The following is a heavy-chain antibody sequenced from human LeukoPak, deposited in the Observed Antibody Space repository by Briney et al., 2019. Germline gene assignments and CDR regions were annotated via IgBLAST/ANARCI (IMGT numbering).Heavy chain of an antibody. J-gene: IGHJ4*02. CDR3: AKEPFDH. CDR1: GFTFSAFG. Sequence: GESLKISCAASGFTFSAFGIHWVRQAAGKGLEWAAFIRYGASKKYYAESVKGRFTVSRSNSKNTLFLQMDSLRPEDTAVYFCAKEPFDHWGQGTLVAVSS. V-gene: IGHV3-30*02. CDR2: IRYGASKK.